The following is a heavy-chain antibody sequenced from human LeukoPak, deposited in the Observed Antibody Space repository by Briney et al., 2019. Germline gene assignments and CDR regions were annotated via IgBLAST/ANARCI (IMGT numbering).Heavy chain of an antibody. CDR1: GFTFSSYA. D-gene: IGHD6-13*01. CDR3: ARVAIAAAGDSDAFDI. V-gene: IGHV3-23*01. CDR2: ISGSGDST. Sequence: GGSLRLSCAASGFTFSSYAMSWVRQAPGKGLEWVSVISGSGDSTYFIDSVKGRFTISRDNSKNTLYLQMNSLRAEDTAVYYCARVAIAAAGDSDAFDIWGQGTMVTVSS. J-gene: IGHJ3*02.